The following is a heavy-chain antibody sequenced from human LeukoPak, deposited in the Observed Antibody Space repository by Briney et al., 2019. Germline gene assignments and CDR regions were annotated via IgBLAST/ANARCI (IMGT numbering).Heavy chain of an antibody. J-gene: IGHJ6*02. CDR2: IYYSGST. V-gene: IGHV4-39*07. Sequence: PSETLSLTCTVSGGSISSSSYYWGWIRQPPGKGLEWIGSIYYSGSTYYNPSLKSRVTISVDTSKNQFSLKLSSVTAADTAVYYCARSEKVYYYDSSGSVGMDVWGQGTTVTVSS. CDR3: ARSEKVYYYDSSGSVGMDV. D-gene: IGHD3-22*01. CDR1: GGSISSSSYY.